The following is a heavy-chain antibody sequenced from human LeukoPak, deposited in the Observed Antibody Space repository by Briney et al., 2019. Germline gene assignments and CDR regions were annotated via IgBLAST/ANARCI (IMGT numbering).Heavy chain of an antibody. J-gene: IGHJ3*02. CDR2: ISSSSSYI. CDR1: GFTFSSYS. CDR3: AREGAGAFDI. D-gene: IGHD1-26*01. V-gene: IGHV3-21*01. Sequence: GGSLRLSCAASGFTFSSYSMNWVRQAPGKGLEWVSSISSSSSYIYYADSVKGRFTISGDNAKNSLYLQMNSLRAEDTAVYYCAREGAGAFDIWGQGTMVTVSS.